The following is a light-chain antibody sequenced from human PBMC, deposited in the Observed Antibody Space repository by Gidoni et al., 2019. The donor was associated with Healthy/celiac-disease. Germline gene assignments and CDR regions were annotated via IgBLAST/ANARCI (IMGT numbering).Light chain of an antibody. CDR1: QSVSIRD. CDR2: GAS. Sequence: EIVLTQSQGTRSLSPGERATLSCSASQSVSIRDLAWYQQKPGQAPRLLIYGASSKATGIPDRFSGSGTGTDFTLTIGRLEPEDFAVYYCQQYGSSPRLTFGGXTKVEIK. CDR3: QQYGSSPRLT. V-gene: IGKV3-20*01. J-gene: IGKJ4*01.